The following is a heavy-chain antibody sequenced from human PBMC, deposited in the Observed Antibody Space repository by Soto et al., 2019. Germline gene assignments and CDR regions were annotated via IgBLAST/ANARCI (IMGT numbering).Heavy chain of an antibody. CDR3: ARHADSSSWYRGYYYYGMDV. D-gene: IGHD6-13*01. CDR2: IYYSGST. J-gene: IGHJ6*02. Sequence: SETLSLTCTVSGGSISSRSYHWGWIRQPPGKGLEWIGSIYYSGSTYYNPSLKSRVTISVDTSKNQFSLKLSSVTAADTAVYYCARHADSSSWYRGYYYYGMDVWGQGTTVTVSS. V-gene: IGHV4-39*01. CDR1: GGSISSRSYH.